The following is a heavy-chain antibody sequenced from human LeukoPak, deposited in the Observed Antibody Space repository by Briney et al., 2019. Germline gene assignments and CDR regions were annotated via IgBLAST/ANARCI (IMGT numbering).Heavy chain of an antibody. CDR3: AEDGIRDFDWLLGNFDY. J-gene: IGHJ4*02. D-gene: IGHD3-9*01. CDR2: ISNTGGIR. Sequence: PAGTLRLSCAASGFPFSSYEMNWFRQAPRKMRVWGTDISNTGGIRYYADFVKSRFTISRANSKHPLYLQMTSLRAEDTAFFCQAEDGIRDFDWLLGNFDYWGQGTLVTVSS. V-gene: IGHV3-48*03. CDR1: GFPFSSYE.